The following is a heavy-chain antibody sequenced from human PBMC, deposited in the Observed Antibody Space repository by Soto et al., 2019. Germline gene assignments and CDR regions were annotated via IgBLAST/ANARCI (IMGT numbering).Heavy chain of an antibody. Sequence: QVQLVQSGAEVKKPGASVKVSCKASGYTFTSYDINWVRQATGQGLEWMGWLNPNSGNTAYAQKFQGRVTMTRNTSIRTRYMELSSLRSEDTAVYDCARERSSGWDYWGQGTLVTVSS. D-gene: IGHD6-19*01. CDR3: ARERSSGWDY. CDR2: LNPNSGNT. J-gene: IGHJ4*02. CDR1: GYTFTSYD. V-gene: IGHV1-8*01.